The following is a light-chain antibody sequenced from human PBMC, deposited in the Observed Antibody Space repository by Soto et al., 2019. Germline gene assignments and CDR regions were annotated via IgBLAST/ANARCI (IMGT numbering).Light chain of an antibody. J-gene: IGKJ4*01. CDR2: LGS. V-gene: IGKV2-28*01. Sequence: DIVMTQSPLSLPVTPGEPASISCRSSRSLLHSNGYNYLDWYLQKPGQSPQLLIYLGSNRASGVPDRFSGSGSGTDFTLTISSLEAEDVAFYWCQQYFDVPFTVGGGTKVDIK. CDR3: QQYFDVPFT. CDR1: RSLLHSNGYNY.